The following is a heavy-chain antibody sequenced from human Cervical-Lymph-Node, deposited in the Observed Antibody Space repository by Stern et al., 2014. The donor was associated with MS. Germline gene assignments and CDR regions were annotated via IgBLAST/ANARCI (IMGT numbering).Heavy chain of an antibody. J-gene: IGHJ4*02. CDR1: GSTRSELS. CDR2: FEPGIGET. Sequence: VHLVESGAEVKQPGASVKVSCKVSGSTRSELSVHWVRQAPGKGLEWLGGFEPGIGETIYAQNFEGRVTMTEDTSTDTAYMELSSLSSEDTAVYYCASVNDYGAYFGLWGQGTLVTVSS. V-gene: IGHV1-24*01. D-gene: IGHD4-17*01. CDR3: ASVNDYGAYFGL.